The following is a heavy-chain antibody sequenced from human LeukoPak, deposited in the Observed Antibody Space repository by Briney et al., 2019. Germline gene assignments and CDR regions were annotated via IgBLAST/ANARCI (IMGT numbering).Heavy chain of an antibody. CDR3: AREPYYYDRSGYFQGGTYFDY. V-gene: IGHV1-2*02. J-gene: IGHJ4*02. Sequence: ASVKVSCNASGSSLTDYYVHWVRQAPGHGLEGLGWLIPNTGGTNYAPKFQGRVTMTRDTSISTAYMELTRLRSDDTAVYYCAREPYYYDRSGYFQGGTYFDYWGQGTLVTVSS. CDR1: GSSLTDYY. CDR2: LIPNTGGT. D-gene: IGHD3-22*01.